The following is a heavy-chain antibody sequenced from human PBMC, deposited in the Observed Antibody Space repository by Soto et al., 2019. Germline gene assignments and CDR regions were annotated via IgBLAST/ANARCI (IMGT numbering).Heavy chain of an antibody. CDR3: ASGGHVVVVTAALDY. V-gene: IGHV1-46*01. CDR1: GDTFTDYY. J-gene: IGHJ4*02. D-gene: IGHD2-21*02. CDR2: VNPSGGHT. Sequence: QVQLVQSGAEVKKPGASVKVSCKASGDTFTDYYIHWVRQAPGQGLEWMGTVNPSGGHTTYAQHFLGRMTMTRDTSTSTLYMELTSLTSEDTAVYYCASGGHVVVVTAALDYWGQGTRVTVSS.